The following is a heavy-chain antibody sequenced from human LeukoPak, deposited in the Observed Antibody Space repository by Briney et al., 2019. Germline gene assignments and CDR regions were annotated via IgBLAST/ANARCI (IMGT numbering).Heavy chain of an antibody. V-gene: IGHV4-59*01. J-gene: IGHJ5*02. CDR3: ARGGTTVTPGLLWFDP. CDR2: FYYSGST. D-gene: IGHD4-17*01. CDR1: GGSISSYY. Sequence: SETLSLTCTASGGSISSYYWSWIRQPPGKGLECIGYFYYSGSTDYNPSLKSRVTISVDTSKNQFSLKLSSVTAADTAVYYCARGGTTVTPGLLWFDPWGQGTLVTVSS.